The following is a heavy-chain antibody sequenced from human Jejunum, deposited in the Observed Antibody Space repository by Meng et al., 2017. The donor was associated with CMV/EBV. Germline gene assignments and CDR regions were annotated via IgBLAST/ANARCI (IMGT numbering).Heavy chain of an antibody. CDR2: ITGSGGST. Sequence: EVQLXXXXXGWVXPXXXLRLXXXASGFTFSSYVMGWVRQAPGKGLEWVSAITGSGGSTYYADSVKGRFTISRDNSKNTLYLQMNSLKADDTAVYYCAKDPDSSGWYGVFEKNWGQGTLVTVSS. CDR3: AKDPDSSGWYGVFEKN. J-gene: IGHJ4*02. CDR1: GFTFSSYV. D-gene: IGHD6-19*01. V-gene: IGHV3-23*01.